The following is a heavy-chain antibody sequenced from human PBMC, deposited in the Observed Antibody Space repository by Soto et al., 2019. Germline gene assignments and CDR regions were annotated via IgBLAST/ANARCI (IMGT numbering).Heavy chain of an antibody. D-gene: IGHD2-2*01. Sequence: GGSLRLSCAASGFTFSSYGMHWVRQAPGKGLEWVAVIWYDGSNKYYADSVKGRFTISRDNSKNTLYLQMNSLRAEDTAVYYCAREYCSSTSCYLLLRFLAPTYYYYYYGMDVWGQGTTVTVSS. J-gene: IGHJ6*02. V-gene: IGHV3-33*01. CDR2: IWYDGSNK. CDR1: GFTFSSYG. CDR3: AREYCSSTSCYLLLRFLAPTYYYYYYGMDV.